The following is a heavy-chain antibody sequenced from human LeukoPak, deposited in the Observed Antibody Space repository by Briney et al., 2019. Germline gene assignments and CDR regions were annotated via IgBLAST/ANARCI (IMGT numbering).Heavy chain of an antibody. CDR3: AKQGSEYSSGWYGDYFDY. J-gene: IGHJ4*02. CDR1: GFTFSSYA. V-gene: IGHV3-23*01. CDR2: ISGSGGST. Sequence: GSLRLSCAASGFTFSSYAMSWVRQAPGKGLEWVSAISGSGGSTYYADSVKGRFTISRDNSKNTLYLQMNSLRAEDTAVYYCAKQGSEYSSGWYGDYFDYWGQGTLVTVSS. D-gene: IGHD6-19*01.